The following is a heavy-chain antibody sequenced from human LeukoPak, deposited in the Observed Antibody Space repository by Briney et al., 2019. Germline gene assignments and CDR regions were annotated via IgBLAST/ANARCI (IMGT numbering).Heavy chain of an antibody. CDR2: MYYSGST. CDR1: GGSISSGDYD. D-gene: IGHD3-10*01. CDR3: ARLPYGSGTSGYAFDI. Sequence: TLSLTCTVSGGSISSGDYDWGWIRQPPGKGLEGIGDMYYSGSTYYNPSLKSRVTISVDTSKNQFSVKPSSVPAADTAVYYCARLPYGSGTSGYAFDIWGQGTMVPVSS. J-gene: IGHJ3*02. V-gene: IGHV4-30-4*08.